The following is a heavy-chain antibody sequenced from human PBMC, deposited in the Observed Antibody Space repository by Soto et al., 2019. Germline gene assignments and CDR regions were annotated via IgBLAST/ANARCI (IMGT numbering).Heavy chain of an antibody. CDR2: IRAYNGNT. J-gene: IGHJ4*02. V-gene: IGHV1-18*01. CDR3: ARDLMHIVVVTAPFDY. Sequence: ASVKVSCKASGYTFTSYGISWVRQAPGQGLEWMGWIRAYNGNTNYAQKLQGRVTMTTDTSTSTAYMELRSLRSDDTAVYYCARDLMHIVVVTAPFDYWGQGTLVTVSS. D-gene: IGHD2-21*02. CDR1: GYTFTSYG.